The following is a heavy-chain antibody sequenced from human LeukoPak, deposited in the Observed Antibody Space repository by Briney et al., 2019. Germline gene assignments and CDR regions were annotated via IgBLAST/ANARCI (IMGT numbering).Heavy chain of an antibody. Sequence: PSETLSLTCTVSGGSISSGSYYWSWIRQPAGKGLEWIGRVYTSGSTNYNPSLKSRVTISVDTSKNQFSLKLSSVAAADTAVYYCARASTYYDFWSGYYTYYFGYWGQGTLVTVSS. CDR3: ARASTYYDFWSGYYTYYFGY. CDR1: GGSISSGSYY. CDR2: VYTSGST. V-gene: IGHV4-61*02. J-gene: IGHJ4*02. D-gene: IGHD3-3*01.